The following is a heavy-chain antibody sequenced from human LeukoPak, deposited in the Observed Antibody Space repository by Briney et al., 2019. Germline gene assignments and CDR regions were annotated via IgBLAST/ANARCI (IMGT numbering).Heavy chain of an antibody. CDR2: INLNSGGT. CDR3: AGDGGSYSGSSGGVDY. Sequence: GASVKVSCKASGYTFTGYYMHWVRQAPGQGLEWMGWINLNSGGTNNAQKFQGRVTMNWDTSISTAYMELSRLRPDDTAVYYCAGDGGSYSGSSGGVDYWGQGTLVTVSS. D-gene: IGHD1-26*01. CDR1: GYTFTGYY. V-gene: IGHV1-2*02. J-gene: IGHJ4*02.